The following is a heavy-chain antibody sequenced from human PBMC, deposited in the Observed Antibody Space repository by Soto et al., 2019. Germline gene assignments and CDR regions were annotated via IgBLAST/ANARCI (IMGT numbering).Heavy chain of an antibody. CDR2: IYTSGST. CDR1: GGSISSYY. V-gene: IGHV4-4*07. J-gene: IGHJ6*02. D-gene: IGHD3-3*01. Sequence: ASETLSLTCTVSGGSISSYYWSWIRQPAGKGLEWIGRIYTSGSTNYNPSLKSRVTMSVDTSKNQFSLKLSSVTAADTAVYYCARDGDFFWSGYYTHYYYYYGMDVWGQGTTVTVS. CDR3: ARDGDFFWSGYYTHYYYYYGMDV.